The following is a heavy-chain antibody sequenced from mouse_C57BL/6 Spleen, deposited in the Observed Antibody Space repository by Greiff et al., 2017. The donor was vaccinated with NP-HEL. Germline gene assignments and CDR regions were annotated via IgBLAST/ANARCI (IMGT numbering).Heavy chain of an antibody. Sequence: QVQLQQPGAELVRPGSSVKLSCKASGYTFTSYWTDWVKQRPGPGLEWIGNISPSDSETHYNQKFKDKATVTVDKSSSTAYMQLSSLTSEDSAVYYCARRDDYDGFAYWGQGTLVTDSA. D-gene: IGHD2-4*01. CDR2: ISPSDSET. J-gene: IGHJ3*01. CDR3: ARRDDYDGFAY. CDR1: GYTFTSYW. V-gene: IGHV1-61*01.